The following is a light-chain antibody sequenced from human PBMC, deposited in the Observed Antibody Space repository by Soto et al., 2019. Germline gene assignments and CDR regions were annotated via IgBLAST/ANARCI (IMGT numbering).Light chain of an antibody. V-gene: IGLV2-14*01. Sequence: QSALTQPASVSGSPGQSITISCTGTSSDVGNYKYVSWYQQHPGKVPKLMIYEVSNRPSGVSNRFSGSKSGNTASLTISGLQAEDEADYYCSSYTSISTHVVFGGGTKVTVL. J-gene: IGLJ2*01. CDR1: SSDVGNYKY. CDR2: EVS. CDR3: SSYTSISTHVV.